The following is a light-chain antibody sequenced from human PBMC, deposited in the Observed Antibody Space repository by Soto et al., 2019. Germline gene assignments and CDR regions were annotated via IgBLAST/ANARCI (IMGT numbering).Light chain of an antibody. Sequence: EFVLTQSPGTLSLCPGERATLSCRASQTVRNNYLAWYQQKPGQAPGLLIYDASSRATGIPDRFSGGGSGTDFTLTISRLEPEDFAVYYCQQYGSSLPITFGQGTRLEIK. CDR2: DAS. CDR3: QQYGSSLPIT. CDR1: QTVRNNY. V-gene: IGKV3-20*01. J-gene: IGKJ5*01.